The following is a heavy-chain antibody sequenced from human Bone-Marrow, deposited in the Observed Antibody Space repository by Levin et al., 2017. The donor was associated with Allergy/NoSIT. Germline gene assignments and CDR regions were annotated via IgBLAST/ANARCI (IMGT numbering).Heavy chain of an antibody. CDR3: ARVALPRYCTSTSCSDSGYYFDY. J-gene: IGHJ4*02. V-gene: IGHV3-13*04. CDR2: IGTAADS. D-gene: IGHD2-2*01. Sequence: ERGRDQTKVSAIGTAADSYYSGSVKGRFTVSRDNAKNSFYLQMNSLRAGDTAVYYCARVALPRYCTSTSCSDSGYYFDYWGQGTLVTVSS.